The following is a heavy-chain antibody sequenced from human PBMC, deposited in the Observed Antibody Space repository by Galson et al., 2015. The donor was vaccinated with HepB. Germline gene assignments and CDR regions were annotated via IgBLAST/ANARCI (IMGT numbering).Heavy chain of an antibody. CDR1: GYTFSTSW. D-gene: IGHD6-13*01. CDR2: VYPRDSDT. J-gene: IGHJ4*02. V-gene: IGHV5-51*01. CDR3: AKVGPYSSQPFDD. Sequence: KVSCKASGYTFSTSWIGWVRQTPGSGLEWVGIVYPRDSDTRYGPSLQGQVTISADESTTTAYLQWSSLVASDSAMYYCAKVGPYSSQPFDDWGQGTLVTVSS.